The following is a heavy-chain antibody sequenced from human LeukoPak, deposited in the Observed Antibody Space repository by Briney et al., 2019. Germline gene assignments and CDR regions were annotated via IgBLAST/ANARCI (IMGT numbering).Heavy chain of an antibody. Sequence: ASVKVSCKASGYTFTGYYMHWVRHAPGQGLEWMGWINPNSGGTNYAQKFQGRVTMTRDTSISTAYMELSRLRSDDTAVYYCARDRSGTSFSFDYWGQGTLVTVSS. CDR3: ARDRSGTSFSFDY. V-gene: IGHV1-2*02. CDR1: GYTFTGYY. CDR2: INPNSGGT. D-gene: IGHD1-1*01. J-gene: IGHJ4*02.